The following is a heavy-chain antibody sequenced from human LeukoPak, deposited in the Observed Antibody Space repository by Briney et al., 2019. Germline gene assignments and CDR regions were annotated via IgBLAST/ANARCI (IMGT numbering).Heavy chain of an antibody. D-gene: IGHD1-26*01. CDR3: AIPSGSYRGLPYYFDY. CDR2: INPNSGNT. CDR1: GYTFTSYD. J-gene: IGHJ4*02. V-gene: IGHV1-8*01. Sequence: GASVKVSCKASGYTFTSYDINWVRQATGQGLEWMGWINPNSGNTGYTQKFQGRVTMTRDTSISTAYMELSRLRSDDTAVYYCAIPSGSYRGLPYYFDYWGQGTLVTVSS.